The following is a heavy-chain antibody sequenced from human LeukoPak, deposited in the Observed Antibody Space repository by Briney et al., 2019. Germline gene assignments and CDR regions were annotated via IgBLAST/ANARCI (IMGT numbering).Heavy chain of an antibody. CDR2: ISSSSSYI. CDR3: ARDRSPNYTAMDN. CDR1: GFTFRSYS. V-gene: IGHV3-21*04. Sequence: PGGALRLSCAAWGFTFRSYSMNGVRQAPGKGLEGGSSISSSSSYIYYADSVKGRFTISRDNAKNSLYLQMNSLRAEDTALYYCARDRSPNYTAMDNWGQGTLVTVSS. J-gene: IGHJ4*02. D-gene: IGHD5-18*01.